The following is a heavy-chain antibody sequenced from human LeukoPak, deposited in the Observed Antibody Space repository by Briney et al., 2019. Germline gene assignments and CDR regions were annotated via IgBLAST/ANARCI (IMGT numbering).Heavy chain of an antibody. Sequence: SETLSLTCTVSGGSISSYYWSWIRQPPGKGLEWIGYIYYSGSTNYNPSLKSRVTISVDTPKNQFSLKLSSVTAADTAVYYCARVVYDSSGYLHFDYWGQGTLVTVSS. CDR2: IYYSGST. CDR1: GGSISSYY. CDR3: ARVVYDSSGYLHFDY. V-gene: IGHV4-59*01. D-gene: IGHD3-22*01. J-gene: IGHJ4*02.